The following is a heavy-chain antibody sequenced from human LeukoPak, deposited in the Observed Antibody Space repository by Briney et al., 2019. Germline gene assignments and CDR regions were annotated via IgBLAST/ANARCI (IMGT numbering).Heavy chain of an antibody. CDR2: IYYSGST. CDR3: ASSMDDAFDI. V-gene: IGHV4-61*08. D-gene: IGHD2-2*01. CDR1: GGSISSGGYY. Sequence: SETLSLTCTVSGGSISSGGYYWSWIRQHPGKGLEWIGYIYYSGSTNYNPSLKSRVTISVDTSKNQFSLKLSSVTAADTAVYYCASSMDDAFDIWGQGTMVTVSS. J-gene: IGHJ3*02.